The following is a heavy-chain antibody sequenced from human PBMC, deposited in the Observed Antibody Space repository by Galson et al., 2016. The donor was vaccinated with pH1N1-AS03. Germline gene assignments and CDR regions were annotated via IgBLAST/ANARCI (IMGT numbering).Heavy chain of an antibody. CDR3: ARYGSSPWFDP. D-gene: IGHD6-6*01. CDR1: GFAFGSYW. J-gene: IGHJ5*02. V-gene: IGHV3-7*01. CDR2: IKEDGSEK. Sequence: SLRLSCAASGFAFGSYWMSWVRQAPGKGLEWVANIKEDGSEKSYVDSAKGRFTISRDNSKNSLYMQMNSLRVGDTALYYCARYGSSPWFDPWGQGTLVTVSS.